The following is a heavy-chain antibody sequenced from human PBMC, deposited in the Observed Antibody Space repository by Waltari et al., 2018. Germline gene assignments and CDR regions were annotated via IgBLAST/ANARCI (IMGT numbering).Heavy chain of an antibody. D-gene: IGHD3-16*01. V-gene: IGHV3-23*03. CDR2: IYSGGST. CDR1: GFTFSSYA. J-gene: IGHJ4*02. Sequence: EVQLLESGGGLVQPGGSLRLSCAASGFTFSSYAMSWVRQAPGKGLEWVSVIYSGGSTYYVDSVKGRFTISRDNSKNTLYLQMNSLRAEDTAVYYCAKDLSFLGVVDDYWGQGTLVTVSS. CDR3: AKDLSFLGVVDDY.